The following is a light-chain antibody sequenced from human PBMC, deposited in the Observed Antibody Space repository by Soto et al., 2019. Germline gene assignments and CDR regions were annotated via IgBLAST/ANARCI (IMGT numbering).Light chain of an antibody. CDR2: AAS. V-gene: IGKV1-27*01. CDR3: QKYNSALRT. J-gene: IGKJ1*01. CDR1: QGISNY. Sequence: DIQMTQSPSSLSASVGDRVTITCRASQGISNYLAWYQQKPGKVPKLLIYAASTLQSGVPSRFSGSGSGTDFTITISSLQPEDVANYYCQKYNSALRTFGQGTKVEIK.